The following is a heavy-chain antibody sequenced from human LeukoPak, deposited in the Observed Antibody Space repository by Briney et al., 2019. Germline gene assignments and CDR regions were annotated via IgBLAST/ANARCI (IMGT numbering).Heavy chain of an antibody. D-gene: IGHD3-9*01. V-gene: IGHV4-34*01. CDR2: INHSGST. CDR1: GGSFSGYY. J-gene: IGHJ3*02. Sequence: SETLSLTCAVYGGSFSGYYWSWIRQPPGKGLEWIGEINHSGSTNYNPSLKSRVTISVDTSKNQFSLKLSSVTAADTAVYYCARSSDILTTDAFDIWGQGTMVSVSS. CDR3: ARSSDILTTDAFDI.